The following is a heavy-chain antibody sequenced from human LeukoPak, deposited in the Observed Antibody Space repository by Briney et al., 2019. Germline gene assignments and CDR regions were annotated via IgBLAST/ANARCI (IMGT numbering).Heavy chain of an antibody. CDR2: ISYDGSNK. J-gene: IGHJ4*02. D-gene: IGHD5-12*01. V-gene: IGHV3-30*18. CDR3: AKDFSGYEPLVSYFAY. CDR1: GFTFSSYG. Sequence: GGSLRLACAAAGFTFSSYGMDWVRQAPGKGLEWVAVISYDGSNKYYADSVKGRFTISRDNSKNTLYLQMNSLRAEDTAVYYCAKDFSGYEPLVSYFAYWGQGTLVTVSS.